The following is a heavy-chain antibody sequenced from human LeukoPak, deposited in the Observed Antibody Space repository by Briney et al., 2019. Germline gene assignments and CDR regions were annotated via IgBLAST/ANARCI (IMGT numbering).Heavy chain of an antibody. CDR1: GFTVSSNS. CDR2: IYSAGSI. J-gene: IGHJ4*02. D-gene: IGHD3-16*01. CDR3: ARRAGAYTHPYDY. Sequence: GGSLRLSCTVSGFTVSSNSMSWVRQAPGKGLEWVSFIYSAGSIYYSDSVKGRFTISIDNSKNTLYLQMNSLRAEDTAVYYCARRAGAYTHPYDYWDQGTLVTVSS. V-gene: IGHV3-53*01.